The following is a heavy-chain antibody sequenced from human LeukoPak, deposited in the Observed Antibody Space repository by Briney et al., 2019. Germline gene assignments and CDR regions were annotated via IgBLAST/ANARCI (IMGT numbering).Heavy chain of an antibody. D-gene: IGHD4-17*01. J-gene: IGHJ3*02. CDR2: FDPEDGET. CDR3: AVTMTTVQTIAFDI. Sequence: ASVKVSCKVSGYTLTELSMHWVRQAPGKGLEWMGGFDPEDGETIYAQKFQGRVTMTEDTSTDTAYMELSSLRSEDTAVYYCAVTMTTVQTIAFDIWGQGTMVTVSS. V-gene: IGHV1-24*01. CDR1: GYTLTELS.